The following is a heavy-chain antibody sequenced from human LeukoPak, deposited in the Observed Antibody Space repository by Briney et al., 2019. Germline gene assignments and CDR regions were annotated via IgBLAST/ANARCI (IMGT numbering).Heavy chain of an antibody. J-gene: IGHJ4*02. CDR3: ARLEQWLSHYYFDY. V-gene: IGHV4-59*08. CDR2: IYYSGST. Sequence: PSETLSLTCTVSGGSISSYYWSWIRQPPGKGLEWIGYIYYSGSTNYNPSLKSRVTISVDTSKNQFSLKLSSVTAADTAVYYCARLEQWLSHYYFDYWGQGTLVTVSS. D-gene: IGHD3-22*01. CDR1: GGSISSYY.